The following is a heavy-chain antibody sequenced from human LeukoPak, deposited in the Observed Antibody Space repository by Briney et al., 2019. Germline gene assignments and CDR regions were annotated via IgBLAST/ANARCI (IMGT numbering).Heavy chain of an antibody. CDR1: GYTLTGYY. V-gene: IGHV1-2*02. CDR2: INPNSGGT. D-gene: IGHD1-26*01. Sequence: ASVKVSCKASGYTLTGYYMHWVRQAPGQGLEWMGWINPNSGGTNYAQKFQGRVTMTRDTSISTAYMELSRLRSDDTAVYYCARDSIVGAETDFDYWGQGTLVTVSS. J-gene: IGHJ4*02. CDR3: ARDSIVGAETDFDY.